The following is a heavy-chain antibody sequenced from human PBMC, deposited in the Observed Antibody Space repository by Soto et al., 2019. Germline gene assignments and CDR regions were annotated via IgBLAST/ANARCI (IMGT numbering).Heavy chain of an antibody. J-gene: IGHJ4*02. Sequence: GGSLRLSSAASGFTFSSYGMHWVRQAPGKGLEWVAVISYDGSNKYYADSVKGRFTISRDNSKNTLYLQMNSLRAEDTAVYYCAKDSLGWDYDSSPYWGQGTLVTVSS. CDR2: ISYDGSNK. V-gene: IGHV3-30*18. D-gene: IGHD3-22*01. CDR1: GFTFSSYG. CDR3: AKDSLGWDYDSSPY.